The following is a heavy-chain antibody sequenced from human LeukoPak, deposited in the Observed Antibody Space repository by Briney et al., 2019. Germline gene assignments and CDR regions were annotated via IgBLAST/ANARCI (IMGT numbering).Heavy chain of an antibody. CDR2: IKKDGSET. V-gene: IGHV3-7*03. D-gene: IGHD5-12*01. Sequence: GSLRLSCAASGFTFSTSWMSRVRQVPGKGLEWVANIKKDGSETYYVDSVKGRFTISRDNAKISLYLQMNSLRAEDTAMYYCSRGRYSGTTYYFDYWGLGTLVTVSS. CDR3: SRGRYSGTTYYFDY. CDR1: GFTFSTSW. J-gene: IGHJ4*02.